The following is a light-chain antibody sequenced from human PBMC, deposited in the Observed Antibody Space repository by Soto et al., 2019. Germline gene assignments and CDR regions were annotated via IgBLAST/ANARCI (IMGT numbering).Light chain of an antibody. CDR3: SAYTVSRTYV. CDR1: SSDVGAYNF. Sequence: QSALTQPASVSGSPGQSITISCTGTSSDVGAYNFVSWHQQHPGKAPKLMIYNVYDRPSGISYRFSGSKSGNTASLTISGLQGEDEADYYCSAYTVSRTYVFGTGTKVP. CDR2: NVY. V-gene: IGLV2-14*03. J-gene: IGLJ1*01.